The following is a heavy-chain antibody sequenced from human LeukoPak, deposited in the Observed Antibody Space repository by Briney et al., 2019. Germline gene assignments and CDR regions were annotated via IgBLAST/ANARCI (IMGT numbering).Heavy chain of an antibody. Sequence: GGSLRLSCAASGFTFSSYKMYWVRQAPGKGLVWVSRLNENGITNYADSVKGRFAISSDNAKSTLFLQMNSLRVDDTAVYYCARQDTSKALYAFDIWGQGTMVTVSS. CDR2: LNENGIT. D-gene: IGHD2/OR15-2a*01. J-gene: IGHJ3*02. V-gene: IGHV3-74*01. CDR1: GFTFSSYK. CDR3: ARQDTSKALYAFDI.